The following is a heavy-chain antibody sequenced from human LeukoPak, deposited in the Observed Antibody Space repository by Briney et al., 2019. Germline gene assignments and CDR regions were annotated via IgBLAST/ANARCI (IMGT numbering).Heavy chain of an antibody. V-gene: IGHV3-7*01. D-gene: IGHD3-3*01. J-gene: IGHJ4*02. CDR2: INQDGSEK. Sequence: SSSSYYWGWIRQPPGKGLEWVANINQDGSEKYYVDSVEGRFTISRDSVKNSLYLQMTSVRADDTAMYYCVRDDYDFWSGYQRYFEFWGQGTLVTVSS. CDR1: SSSSYY. CDR3: VRDDYDFWSGYQRYFEF.